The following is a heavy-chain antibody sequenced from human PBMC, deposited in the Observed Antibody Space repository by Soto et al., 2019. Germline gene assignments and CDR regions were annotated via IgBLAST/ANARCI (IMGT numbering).Heavy chain of an antibody. CDR3: ARVLSGYCSGGSCSYNNWFDP. D-gene: IGHD2-15*01. Sequence: ASVKVSCKASGYTFTSYGISWVRQAPGQGLEWMGWISAYNGNTNYAQKLQGRVTMTTDTSTSTAYMELRSLRSDDTAVYYCARVLSGYCSGGSCSYNNWFDPWGQGTLVTVSS. CDR2: ISAYNGNT. J-gene: IGHJ5*02. V-gene: IGHV1-18*01. CDR1: GYTFTSYG.